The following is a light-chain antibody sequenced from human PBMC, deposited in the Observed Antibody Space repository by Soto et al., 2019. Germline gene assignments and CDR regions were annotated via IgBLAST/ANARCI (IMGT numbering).Light chain of an antibody. Sequence: QSVLTQPPSASGSPGRSVTISCTGTSSDIGAHNFVSWHQQHPGKAPKLVVYEVSKRPSGVPDRFSGSKSGNTASLTVSGLQAEDEADSYCSSYAGSNNYVFGSGTQVTVL. CDR1: SSDIGAHNF. CDR2: EVS. V-gene: IGLV2-8*01. J-gene: IGLJ1*01. CDR3: SSYAGSNNYV.